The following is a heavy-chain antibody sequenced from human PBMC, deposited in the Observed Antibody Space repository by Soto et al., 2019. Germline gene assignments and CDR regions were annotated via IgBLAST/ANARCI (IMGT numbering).Heavy chain of an antibody. Sequence: SETLSLTCAVSGGSISSGGYSWSWIRQPPGKGLEWIGYIYHSGSTYYNPSLKSRVTISVDRSKNQFSLKLSSVTAADTAVYYCARGGGRYYGMDVWGQGTTVTVSS. CDR1: GGSISSGGYS. CDR2: IYHSGST. CDR3: ARGGGRYYGMDV. J-gene: IGHJ6*02. V-gene: IGHV4-30-2*01. D-gene: IGHD3-16*01.